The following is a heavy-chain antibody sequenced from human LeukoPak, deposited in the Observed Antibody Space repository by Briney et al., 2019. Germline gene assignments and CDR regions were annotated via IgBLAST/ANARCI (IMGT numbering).Heavy chain of an antibody. J-gene: IGHJ5*02. V-gene: IGHV1-24*01. CDR3: ATEPPPRTVVPAAHWFDP. Sequence: ASVKVSCKVSGYTLTELSMHWVRQAPGKGLEWRGGFDPEDGETIYAQKFQGRVTMTEDTSTDTAYMELSSLRSEDTAVYYCATEPPPRTVVPAAHWFDPWGQGTLVTVSS. CDR1: GYTLTELS. D-gene: IGHD2-2*01. CDR2: FDPEDGET.